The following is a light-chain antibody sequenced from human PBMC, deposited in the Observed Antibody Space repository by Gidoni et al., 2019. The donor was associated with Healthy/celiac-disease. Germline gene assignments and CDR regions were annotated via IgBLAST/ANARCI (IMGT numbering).Light chain of an antibody. V-gene: IGKV1-5*03. Sequence: DIQMTQSPSTLSASVGDRVTITCRASQSISSWLAWYQQKPGKAPKLLIYKASSLESGVPSRFSGRGSGTEFTLTISSLQPDDFATYYCQQYNSYSAYTFGQGTKLESK. CDR1: QSISSW. J-gene: IGKJ2*01. CDR2: KAS. CDR3: QQYNSYSAYT.